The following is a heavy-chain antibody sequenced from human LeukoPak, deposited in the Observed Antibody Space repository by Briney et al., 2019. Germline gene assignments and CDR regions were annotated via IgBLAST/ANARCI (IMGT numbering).Heavy chain of an antibody. J-gene: IGHJ4*02. D-gene: IGHD2-21*01. CDR2: VYYSGST. Sequence: PSETLSLTCSVSGGSISSSSYYWGWIRQPPGKGLEWIGTVYYSGSTYYNPSLKSRVTISVDTSKNQFSLKLSSVTAADTAVYYCARSPFNCGGDCYSVDYWGQGTLVTVSS. CDR1: GGSISSSSYY. CDR3: ARSPFNCGGDCYSVDY. V-gene: IGHV4-39*01.